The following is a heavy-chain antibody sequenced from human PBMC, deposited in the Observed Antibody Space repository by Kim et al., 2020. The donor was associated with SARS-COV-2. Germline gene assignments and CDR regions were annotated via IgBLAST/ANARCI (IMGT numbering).Heavy chain of an antibody. D-gene: IGHD3-10*01. CDR2: VSYDASNE. CDR3: VRGYESGSVYYFDY. Sequence: GGSLRLSCVAYGFNFRTYGLHWVRQAPGKGLEWVALVSYDASNEYYTDSVKGRFTISRDNSENTLYLQMNSLRPEDSAVYYCVRGYESGSVYYFDYWGRGTPVTVSS. CDR1: GFNFRTYG. J-gene: IGHJ4*01. V-gene: IGHV3-30*03.